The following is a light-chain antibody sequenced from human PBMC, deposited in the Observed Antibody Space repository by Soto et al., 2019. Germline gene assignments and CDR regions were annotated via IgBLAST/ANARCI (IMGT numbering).Light chain of an antibody. J-gene: IGLJ3*02. CDR2: SNV. CDR3: QSYDSRLSGYVV. CDR1: SSNIGVGYD. Sequence: QSVLTQPPSVSGAPGQRVTISCTGSSSNIGVGYDVHWYQHLPGTAPKLLIYSNVNRPSGVPDRFSGSKSGTSASLAITGLQADDEADYYCQSYDSRLSGYVVFGGGTKLTDL. V-gene: IGLV1-40*01.